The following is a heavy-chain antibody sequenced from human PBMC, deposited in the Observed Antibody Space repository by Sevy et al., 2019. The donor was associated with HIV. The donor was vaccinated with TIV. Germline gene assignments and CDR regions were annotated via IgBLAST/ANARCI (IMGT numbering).Heavy chain of an antibody. D-gene: IGHD3-3*01. Sequence: ASVKVSCKASGYTFTSYDINWVRQATGQGLEWMGWMNPNSGNTGYAQKFQGRVTMTRNNSISTAYMELSSLRSEDTAVYYWARGNVRRLTIFGVVDAAQYYYYGKDVWGQGTTVTVSS. CDR2: MNPNSGNT. J-gene: IGHJ6*02. V-gene: IGHV1-8*01. CDR3: ARGNVRRLTIFGVVDAAQYYYYGKDV. CDR1: GYTFTSYD.